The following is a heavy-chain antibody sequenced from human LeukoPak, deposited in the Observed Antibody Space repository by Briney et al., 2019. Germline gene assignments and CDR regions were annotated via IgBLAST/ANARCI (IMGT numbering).Heavy chain of an antibody. V-gene: IGHV5-51*01. J-gene: IGHJ4*02. CDR3: ARLLEGVAGTWGY. CDR2: IYPGDSDT. CDR1: GYSFTTYW. Sequence: GESLKISCKGSGYSFTTYWIAWVRQMSGKGLEWMGAIYPGDSDTRYSPSFQGQVTISVDKSISTAYLQWSSLEASDTAMYYCARLLEGVAGTWGYWGQGTLVTVS. D-gene: IGHD6-19*01.